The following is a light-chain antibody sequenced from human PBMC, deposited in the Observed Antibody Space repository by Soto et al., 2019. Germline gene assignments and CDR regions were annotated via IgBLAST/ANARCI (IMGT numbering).Light chain of an antibody. CDR3: TSFTTTNIWV. V-gene: IGLV2-14*01. Sequence: QSVLTQPASVSGSPGQSITISCTGTNSDIGIYNDVSWYQQHPGKAPKLVICEVSNRPSGVSSRFSGSKSGNTASLTISGLRAEDEADYYCTSFTTTNIWVFGGGTKLTVL. J-gene: IGLJ3*02. CDR2: EVS. CDR1: NSDIGIYND.